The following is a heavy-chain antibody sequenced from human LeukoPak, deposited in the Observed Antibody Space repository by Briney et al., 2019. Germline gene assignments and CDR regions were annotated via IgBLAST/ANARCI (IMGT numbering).Heavy chain of an antibody. J-gene: IGHJ4*02. V-gene: IGHV4-39*01. CDR1: GASISGSGDY. Sequence: SETLSLTCAVSGASISGSGDYLGWNPQPPGRGLEWSGNIYYTGSTYYNASLQSRVTISIDTSKNQFSLRLNSVTAADTAMYYCVKSGGYGLIDYWGQGTLVTVSS. D-gene: IGHD1-26*01. CDR3: VKSGGYGLIDY. CDR2: IYYTGST.